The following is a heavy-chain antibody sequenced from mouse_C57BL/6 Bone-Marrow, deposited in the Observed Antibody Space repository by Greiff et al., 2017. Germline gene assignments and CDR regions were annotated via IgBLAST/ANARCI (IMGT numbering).Heavy chain of an antibody. CDR1: GYTFTSYG. V-gene: IGHV1-81*01. Sequence: VHLVESGAELARPGASVKLSCKASGYTFTSYGMRWVKQRTGQGLEWIGEIYPRSGNTYYNEKFKGKATLTADKSSSTAYMELRSLTSEDSAVYCCAVLAIAMDYWGQGTSVTVSS. CDR3: AVLAIAMDY. CDR2: IYPRSGNT. J-gene: IGHJ4*01.